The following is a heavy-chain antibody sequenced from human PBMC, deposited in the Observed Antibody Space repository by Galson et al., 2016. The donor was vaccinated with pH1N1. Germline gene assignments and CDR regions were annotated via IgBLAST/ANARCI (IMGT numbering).Heavy chain of an antibody. CDR3: ARELRGGSFDV. D-gene: IGHD2-15*01. Sequence: SVKVSCKASGYRFSGYYIHWVRQAPGQGLEWMGLILPNSGDTNFAKKFQGRVTMTRDTSISTAYMELTRLTSDDTAVYFCARELRGGSFDVWGQGTVVTVSS. CDR2: ILPNSGDT. CDR1: GYRFSGYY. J-gene: IGHJ3*01. V-gene: IGHV1-2*02.